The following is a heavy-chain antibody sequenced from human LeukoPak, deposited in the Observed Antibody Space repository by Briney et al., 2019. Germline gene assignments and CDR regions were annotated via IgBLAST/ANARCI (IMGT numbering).Heavy chain of an antibody. CDR2: IYYSGTT. CDR3: ARHGGYCSGGSCFIKMYCFDN. V-gene: IGHV4-39*01. Sequence: SETLSLTCTVSGGSISSSSYYWGWIRQSPGKGLEWIGSIYYSGTTYYNPSLKSRLTISADTSKNQFSLKLSSVTAADTAVYYCARHGGYCSGGSCFIKMYCFDNWGQGTLVTVSS. J-gene: IGHJ4*02. CDR1: GGSISSSSYY. D-gene: IGHD2-15*01.